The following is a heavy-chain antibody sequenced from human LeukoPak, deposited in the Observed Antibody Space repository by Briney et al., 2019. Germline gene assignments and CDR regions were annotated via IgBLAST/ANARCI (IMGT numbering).Heavy chain of an antibody. CDR1: GGSISSYY. CDR3: ARDRDYAFDY. D-gene: IGHD4-17*01. J-gene: IGHJ4*02. Sequence: PSETLSLTCTVSGGSISSYYWSWIRQPPGKGLEWIGYIYYSGSTNYNPSLKSRVTISVDTSKNQFSLKLSSVTAADTAVYYCARDRDYAFDYWGQGTLVTVSS. CDR2: IYYSGST. V-gene: IGHV4-59*01.